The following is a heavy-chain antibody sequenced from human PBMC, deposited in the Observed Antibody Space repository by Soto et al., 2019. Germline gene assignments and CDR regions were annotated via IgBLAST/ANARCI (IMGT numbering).Heavy chain of an antibody. CDR1: GYSVTSSDYY. V-gene: IGHV4-39*01. J-gene: IGHJ6*02. CDR3: APLSVPLSGPYGIHV. CDR2: MFYSGLT. Sequence: PSETLSLTCSASGYSVTSSDYYWAWIRQPPGKGLEWIGSMFYSGLTYYNPSLKSRVTLSVDTSKNQFSVRLNSVTAADTAVYYCAPLSVPLSGPYGIHVWGQGTTVTVSS. D-gene: IGHD2-15*01.